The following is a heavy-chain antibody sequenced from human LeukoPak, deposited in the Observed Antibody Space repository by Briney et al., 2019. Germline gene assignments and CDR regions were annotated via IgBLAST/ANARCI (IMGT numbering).Heavy chain of an antibody. J-gene: IGHJ2*01. V-gene: IGHV1-18*01. Sequence: ASVKVSCKASGYTFTSYAISWVRQAPGQGLEWMGWISTYNGNTNYAQKFHGRVTLTTDTSTSTAFIDLRSLRSDDTAVYHCARVAIGSWYFDLWGRGTLVTVSS. CDR1: GYTFTSYA. CDR3: ARVAIGSWYFDL. CDR2: ISTYNGNT. D-gene: IGHD2-15*01.